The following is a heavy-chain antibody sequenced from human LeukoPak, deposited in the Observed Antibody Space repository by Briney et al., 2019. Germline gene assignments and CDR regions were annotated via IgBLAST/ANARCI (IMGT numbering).Heavy chain of an antibody. V-gene: IGHV4-39*01. CDR2: IYYSGST. CDR3: ARHSSSEDYYDVSYHFDY. Sequence: SETLSLTCTVSGGSISSSSYSWGWIRQPPGKGLEWIGSIYYSGSTYYNPSLKSRVTISVDTSKNQFSLKLSSVTAADTAVYYCARHSSSEDYYDVSYHFDYWGQGTLVTVSS. J-gene: IGHJ4*02. D-gene: IGHD3-22*01. CDR1: GGSISSSSYS.